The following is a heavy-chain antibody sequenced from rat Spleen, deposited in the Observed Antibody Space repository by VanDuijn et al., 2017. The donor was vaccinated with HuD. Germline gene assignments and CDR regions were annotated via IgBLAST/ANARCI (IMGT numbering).Heavy chain of an antibody. J-gene: IGHJ2*01. CDR1: GFIFSNYY. CDR2: ISAGGDDT. D-gene: IGHD1-4*01. Sequence: EVQLVESGGGLVQPGRSLKLSCAASGFIFSNYYMAWVRQAPTKGLEWVAYISAGGDDTYYRYSVKGRFTISRDNAKSTLSLQMNSLRSEDTATYYCTRDRYNPFDYWGQGVMVTVSS. V-gene: IGHV5-27*01. CDR3: TRDRYNPFDY.